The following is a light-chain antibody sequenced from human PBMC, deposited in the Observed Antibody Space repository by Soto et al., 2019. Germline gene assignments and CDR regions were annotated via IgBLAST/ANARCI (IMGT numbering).Light chain of an antibody. CDR1: QTVSSTY. V-gene: IGKV3-20*01. CDR2: DAS. Sequence: EIVLTQPPGTLSLSPGERATLSCRTSQTVSSTYFAWYQQRPGQAPRLLFSDASTRATGIPDRFSCSGSGRDFTLTISRLEPEDSAVYYCQQFGTSPITFGQGTRLEI. J-gene: IGKJ5*01. CDR3: QQFGTSPIT.